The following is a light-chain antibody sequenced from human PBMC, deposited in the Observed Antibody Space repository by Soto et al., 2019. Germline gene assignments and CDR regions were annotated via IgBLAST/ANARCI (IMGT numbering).Light chain of an antibody. Sequence: ESVLTQSPGTLSLSPGEIATLSCRSSQSVSSSYLAWYQKKPGQAPRLLIYDVSSRATGIPHRFSGSVSRTDFTITISILATEDCAVYYCQQYGRSPTFVKGTKVEI. CDR1: QSVSSSY. J-gene: IGKJ1*01. CDR2: DVS. CDR3: QQYGRSPT. V-gene: IGKV3-20*01.